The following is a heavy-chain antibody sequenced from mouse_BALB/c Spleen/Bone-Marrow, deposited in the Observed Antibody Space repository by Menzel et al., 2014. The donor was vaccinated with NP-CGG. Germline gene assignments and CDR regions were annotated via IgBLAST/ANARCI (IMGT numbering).Heavy chain of an antibody. V-gene: IGHV2-9*02. CDR2: IWAGGST. CDR1: GFSLTSYG. Sequence: VQLVESGPGLVAPSQSLSITCTVSGFSLTSYGVRWVRQPPGKGLEWLGVIWAGGSTNYNSALMSRLSISKDNSKSQVFLEMNRLQTDDTAMYYCARPTPRYFAMDYWGQGTSVTVSS. J-gene: IGHJ4*01. CDR3: ARPTPRYFAMDY. D-gene: IGHD6-1*01.